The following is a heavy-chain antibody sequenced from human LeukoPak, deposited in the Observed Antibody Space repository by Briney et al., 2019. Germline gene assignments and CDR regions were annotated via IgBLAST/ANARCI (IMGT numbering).Heavy chain of an antibody. J-gene: IGHJ4*02. V-gene: IGHV1-2*02. Sequence: ASVKVSCKASGYTFTGYYMHWVRQAPGQGLEWMGWINPNSGGTNYAQKFQGRVTMTRDTSISTAYMELSRLRSDDTAVYYCARDLKWELLQGDYWGQGTLVTVSS. CDR1: GYTFTGYY. CDR3: ARDLKWELLQGDY. CDR2: INPNSGGT. D-gene: IGHD1-26*01.